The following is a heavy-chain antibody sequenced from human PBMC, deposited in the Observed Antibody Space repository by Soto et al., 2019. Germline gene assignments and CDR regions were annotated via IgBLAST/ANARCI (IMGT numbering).Heavy chain of an antibody. CDR3: ARVRGYSYGSLAY. V-gene: IGHV3-21*01. D-gene: IGHD5-18*01. CDR1: GFTFSSYS. Sequence: KTXGSLRLACAASGFTFSSYSMNWVRQAPGKGLEWVSSISSSSSYIYYADSVKGRFTISRDNAKNSLYLQMNSLRAEDTAVYYSARVRGYSYGSLAYWGQGTLVTVSS. J-gene: IGHJ4*02. CDR2: ISSSSSYI.